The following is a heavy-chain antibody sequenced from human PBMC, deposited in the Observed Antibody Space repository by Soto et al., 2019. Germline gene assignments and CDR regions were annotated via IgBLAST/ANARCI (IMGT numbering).Heavy chain of an antibody. V-gene: IGHV3-48*01. Sequence: EVQLVESGGGLVQPGGSLRLSCAASGFTFSTYSINWVRQAPGTGLEWVSYISSSSSTIYYADSVKGRFTISRDDAKNSLYLQMNSLRAEDTAVYYCARDRGYYYDSSGYYGPYYYGMDVWGQGTTVTVSS. J-gene: IGHJ6*02. CDR1: GFTFSTYS. CDR2: ISSSSSTI. D-gene: IGHD3-22*01. CDR3: ARDRGYYYDSSGYYGPYYYGMDV.